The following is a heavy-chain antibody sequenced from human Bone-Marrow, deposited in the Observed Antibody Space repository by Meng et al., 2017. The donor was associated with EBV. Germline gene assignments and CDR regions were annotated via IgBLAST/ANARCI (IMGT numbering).Heavy chain of an antibody. D-gene: IGHD3-10*01. CDR3: ASESGRGFTPDY. Sequence: QVQLVRYGAEVKKPGSSVMGSCKTSGGTFRSDAISWVRQAPGQGLVWMGGLIPMTGVAHYAQKFQDRVSIIADESTSTHYLELSSLRSEDTAIYFCASESGRGFTPDYWGQGTLVTVSS. CDR2: LIPMTGVA. V-gene: IGHV1-69*01. J-gene: IGHJ4*02. CDR1: GGTFRSDA.